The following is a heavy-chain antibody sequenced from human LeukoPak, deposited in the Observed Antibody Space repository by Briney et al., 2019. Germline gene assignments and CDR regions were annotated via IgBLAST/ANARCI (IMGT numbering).Heavy chain of an antibody. CDR3: TRPQSDYYDSSGYPY. CDR2: IRSKANSYAT. V-gene: IGHV3-73*01. D-gene: IGHD3-22*01. CDR1: GFTFSGSA. J-gene: IGHJ4*02. Sequence: GGSLKLSCAASGFTFSGSAVHWVRQASGKGLEWVGRIRSKANSYATAYAASVKGRFTISRDDSKNTAYLQMNSLKTEDTAVYYCTRPQSDYYDSSGYPYWGQGTLVTVSS.